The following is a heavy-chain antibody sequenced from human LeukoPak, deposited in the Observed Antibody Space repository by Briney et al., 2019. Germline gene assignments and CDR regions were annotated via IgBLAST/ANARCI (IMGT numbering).Heavy chain of an antibody. CDR3: ASGRQLGY. V-gene: IGHV3-7*01. J-gene: IGHJ4*02. Sequence: GGSLSLSCAASGFTFCNYWMSWVRQAPGKGLEWVANIKEDGSEKYYVDSVKGRFTISRDNARNSLYLQMNSLRAEDTAVYYCASGRQLGYWGQGTLVTVSS. CDR2: IKEDGSEK. CDR1: GFTFCNYW. D-gene: IGHD6-13*01.